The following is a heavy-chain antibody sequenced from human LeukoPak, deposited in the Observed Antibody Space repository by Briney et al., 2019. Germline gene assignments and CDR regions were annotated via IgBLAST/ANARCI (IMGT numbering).Heavy chain of an antibody. V-gene: IGHV3-74*01. D-gene: IGHD1-7*01. CDR1: GFTFSSHW. J-gene: IGHJ5*02. Sequence: PGGSLRLSCAASGFTFSSHWMHWVRQAPGKGLVWVSRINSDGSITTYADSVKGLFTISRDNAKNTLYLQMNSLRAEDTAVYYCARDDWNSNWFDPWGQGTLVTVSS. CDR2: INSDGSIT. CDR3: ARDDWNSNWFDP.